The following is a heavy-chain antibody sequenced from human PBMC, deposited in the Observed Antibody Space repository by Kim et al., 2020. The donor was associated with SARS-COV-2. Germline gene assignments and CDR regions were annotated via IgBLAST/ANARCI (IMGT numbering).Heavy chain of an antibody. D-gene: IGHD3-3*01. J-gene: IGHJ1*01. V-gene: IGHV3-23*03. Sequence: GGSLRLSCAASGFTFSSYAMSWVRQAPGKGLEWVSVIYSGGSSTYYADSVKGRFTISRDNSKNTLYLQMNSLRAEDTAVYYCARSYYDFWSGYLAEYFQHWGQGTLVTVSS. CDR3: ARSYYDFWSGYLAEYFQH. CDR2: IYSGGSST. CDR1: GFTFSSYA.